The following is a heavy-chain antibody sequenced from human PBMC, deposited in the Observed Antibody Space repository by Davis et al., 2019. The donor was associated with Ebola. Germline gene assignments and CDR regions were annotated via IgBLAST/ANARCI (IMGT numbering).Heavy chain of an antibody. CDR1: AFVFSSYV. Sequence: ESLKISCAASAFVFSSYVMSWVRRAPGKGLECVSTLGLSGDTYYADSVKRRFTISRDNSKNTLYLQMNSLRAEDTAVYYCAKIVVVTAIPHFDYWGQGTLVTVSS. CDR2: LGLSGDT. CDR3: AKIVVVTAIPHFDY. V-gene: IGHV3-23*01. D-gene: IGHD2-21*02. J-gene: IGHJ4*02.